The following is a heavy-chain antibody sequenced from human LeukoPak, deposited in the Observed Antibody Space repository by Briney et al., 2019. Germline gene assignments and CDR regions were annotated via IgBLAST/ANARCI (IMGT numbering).Heavy chain of an antibody. V-gene: IGHV3-30*03. Sequence: GGSLRLSCAASGFTFSSYGMHWVRQAPGKGLEWVAVISYDGSNKYYADSVKGRFTISRDNSKNTLYLQMNSLRSDDTAVYYCARATVAYCGGDCYSGDFDYWGQGTLVTVSS. CDR1: GFTFSSYG. CDR3: ARATVAYCGGDCYSGDFDY. J-gene: IGHJ4*02. CDR2: ISYDGSNK. D-gene: IGHD2-21*02.